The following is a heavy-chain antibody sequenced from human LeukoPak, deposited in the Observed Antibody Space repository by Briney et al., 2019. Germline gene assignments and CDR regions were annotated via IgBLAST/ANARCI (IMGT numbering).Heavy chain of an antibody. CDR3: ARLHGDYIIGWFDP. V-gene: IGHV5-51*01. D-gene: IGHD4-17*01. CDR2: IYPGDSDT. J-gene: IGHJ5*02. Sequence: GESLKISCKGSGYNFATHWIGWVRQMPGKGLEWMGIIYPGDSDTRYSPSFQGQVTISADKSISTAYLQWSSLKASDTAMYYCARLHGDYIIGWFDPWGQGTLVTVSS. CDR1: GYNFATHW.